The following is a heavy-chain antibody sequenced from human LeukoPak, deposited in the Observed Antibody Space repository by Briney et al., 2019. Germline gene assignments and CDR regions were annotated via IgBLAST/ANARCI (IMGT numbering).Heavy chain of an antibody. D-gene: IGHD1-20*01. Sequence: SETLSLTCTVSSYPISSGYYWGWIRQPPGKGLEWIGKIYHSGSTYYSPSLKSRVTISVDTSKNQFSLKLSSVTAADTAVYYCARGSFGLTGTFFRYWGQGALVTVSS. CDR2: IYHSGST. CDR1: SYPISSGYY. CDR3: ARGSFGLTGTFFRY. J-gene: IGHJ4*02. V-gene: IGHV4-38-2*02.